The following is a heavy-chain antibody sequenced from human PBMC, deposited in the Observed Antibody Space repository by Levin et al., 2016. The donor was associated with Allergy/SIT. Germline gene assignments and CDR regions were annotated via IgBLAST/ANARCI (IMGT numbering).Heavy chain of an antibody. CDR2: ISAYNGNT. CDR3: ARAGGSGWRLYYFDY. V-gene: IGHV1-18*04. J-gene: IGHJ4*02. D-gene: IGHD6-19*01. CDR1: GYTFTSYG. Sequence: ASVKVSCKASGYTFTSYGISWVRQAPGQGLEWMGWISAYNGNTNYAQKLQGRVTMTTDTSTSTAYMELRSLRSDDTAAYYCARAGGSGWRLYYFDYWGQGTLVTVSS.